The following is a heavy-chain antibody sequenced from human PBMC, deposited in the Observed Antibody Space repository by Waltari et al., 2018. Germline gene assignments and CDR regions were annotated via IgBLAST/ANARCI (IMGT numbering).Heavy chain of an antibody. D-gene: IGHD2-15*01. CDR3: ARGRNSGFDY. CDR2: TYYRSKWYN. CDR1: GDSISNNGVA. J-gene: IGHJ4*02. V-gene: IGHV6-1*01. Sequence: QVQLQQSGPELVKPSQTLSLTCDISGDSISNNGVAWNWIRQSPSRGLEWLGRTYYRSKWYNDYAVSVKSRITINPDTSKNQFSLQLNSVTPDDTALYYCARGRNSGFDYWGQGTLVTVSS.